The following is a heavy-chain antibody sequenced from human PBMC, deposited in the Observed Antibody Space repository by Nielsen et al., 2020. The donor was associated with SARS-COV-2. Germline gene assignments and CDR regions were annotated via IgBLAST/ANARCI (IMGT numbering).Heavy chain of an antibody. J-gene: IGHJ4*02. V-gene: IGHV5-51*01. D-gene: IGHD1-26*01. CDR2: IYPGDSDT. Sequence: VRQMPGKGLEWMGIIYPGDSDTRYSPSFQGQVTISADKSISTAYLQWSSLKASDTAMYYCARLSIVGAHPFDYWGQGTLVTVSS. CDR3: ARLSIVGAHPFDY.